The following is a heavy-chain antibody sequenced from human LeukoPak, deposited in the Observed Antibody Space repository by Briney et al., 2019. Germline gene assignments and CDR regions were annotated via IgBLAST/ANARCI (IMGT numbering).Heavy chain of an antibody. CDR3: ARDQTYSGSGIYTYFDY. Sequence: SQTLSLTCTASGGSISSGDYYWSWIRQPPGKGLEWIGYIYYSGSTYYNPSLKSRVTISVDTSKNQFSLKLSSVTAADTAVYYCARDQTYSGSGIYTYFDYWGQGILVTVSS. D-gene: IGHD3-10*01. V-gene: IGHV4-30-4*01. J-gene: IGHJ4*02. CDR1: GGSISSGDYY. CDR2: IYYSGST.